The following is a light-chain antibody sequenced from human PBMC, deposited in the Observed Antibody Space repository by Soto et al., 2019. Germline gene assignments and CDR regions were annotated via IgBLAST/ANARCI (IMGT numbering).Light chain of an antibody. V-gene: IGKV3-15*01. Sequence: EIVMTQSPATLSVSPGERATLSFRSSHSVSSNLAWYQQKPGQAPRLLIYGASTRATGIPARFSGSGSGTEFTLTISSLQSEDFAVYYCQQYNNWLEITFGQGTRLEIK. CDR1: HSVSSN. CDR2: GAS. CDR3: QQYNNWLEIT. J-gene: IGKJ5*01.